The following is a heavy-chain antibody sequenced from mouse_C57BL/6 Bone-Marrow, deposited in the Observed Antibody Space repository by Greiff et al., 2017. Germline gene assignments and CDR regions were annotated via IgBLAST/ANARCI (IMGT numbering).Heavy chain of an antibody. V-gene: IGHV3-6*01. CDR1: GYSITSGYY. J-gene: IGHJ1*03. Sequence: EVQLVESGPGLVKPSQSLSLTCSVTGYSITSGYYWNWIRQFPGNKLEWMGYISYDGSNNYNPSLKNRISITRDTSKNQFFLKLNSVTTEDTATYYCARDYGQRYFDVWGTGTTVTVSS. D-gene: IGHD1-2*01. CDR3: ARDYGQRYFDV. CDR2: ISYDGSN.